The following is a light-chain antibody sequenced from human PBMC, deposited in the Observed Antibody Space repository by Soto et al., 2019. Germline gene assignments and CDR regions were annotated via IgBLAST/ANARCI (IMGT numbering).Light chain of an antibody. Sequence: QSALTQPPSVSGSTGQSITISCTGTSSDVGGYNFVSWYQQHPGKAPKLMIYDVTNRPSGVSNRFSGSKSGNTASLTISGLQAEDEADYYCLSYSSSTSPYVLGTATKVTVL. V-gene: IGLV2-14*01. CDR2: DVT. J-gene: IGLJ1*01. CDR3: LSYSSSTSPYV. CDR1: SSDVGGYNF.